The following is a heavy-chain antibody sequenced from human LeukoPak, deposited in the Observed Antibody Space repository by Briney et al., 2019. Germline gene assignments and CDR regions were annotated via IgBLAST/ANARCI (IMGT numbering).Heavy chain of an antibody. V-gene: IGHV4-61*01. Sequence: SETLSLTCTSSGGSVSSRTYYWSWIRQPPGKGLEWIGYINYSGSTNYNPSLKSRVTISVDTSKNQFSLKLSSVTAADTAVCYCARVYYDSSAYNFDYWGQGTLVTVSS. CDR2: INYSGST. CDR1: GGSVSSRTYY. CDR3: ARVYYDSSAYNFDY. D-gene: IGHD3-22*01. J-gene: IGHJ4*02.